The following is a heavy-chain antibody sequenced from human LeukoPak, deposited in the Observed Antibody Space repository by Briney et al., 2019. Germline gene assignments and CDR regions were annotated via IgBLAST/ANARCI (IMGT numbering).Heavy chain of an antibody. J-gene: IGHJ5*01. Sequence: PSETLSLTCTISAASISSSSHHWGWIRQSPGKGLEWIGSIYYGQTIYYNPSLNSRVTISVVTSKDQFTLQLNSVTAADTAVYYCVRHDGRGGATMDAFDSWGRDPWSPSPQ. CDR3: VRHDGRGGATMDAFDS. CDR1: AASISSSSHH. V-gene: IGHV4-39*01. CDR2: IYYGQTI. D-gene: IGHD4/OR15-4a*01.